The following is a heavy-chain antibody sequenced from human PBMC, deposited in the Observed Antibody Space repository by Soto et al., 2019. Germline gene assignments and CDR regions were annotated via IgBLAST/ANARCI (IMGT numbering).Heavy chain of an antibody. CDR1: GYTFTSYD. V-gene: IGHV1-18*04. CDR2: ISAYNGNT. Sequence: ASVKVSCKASGYTFTSYDMSWVRQAPGQGLEWMGWISAYNGNTNYAQKLQGRVTMTTDTSTSTAYMELRSLRSDDTAVYYCARSLWKQLDPDDAFDIWGQGTMVTVSS. CDR3: ARSLWKQLDPDDAFDI. J-gene: IGHJ3*02. D-gene: IGHD6-13*01.